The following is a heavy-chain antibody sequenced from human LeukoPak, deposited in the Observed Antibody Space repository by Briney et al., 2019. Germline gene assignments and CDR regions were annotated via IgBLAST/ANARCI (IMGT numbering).Heavy chain of an antibody. J-gene: IGHJ4*02. CDR1: GFTVSSNY. V-gene: IGHV3-23*01. CDR3: ANDYRSGSFHDF. CDR2: ISRRDDYT. Sequence: GGSLRLSRAASGFTVSSNYMSWVRQAPGKGLEWVSVISRRDDYTYYADSVKGRFTISRDNSKNTLYLQMNTLRAEDTAVYYCANDYRSGSFHDFWGQGTLVTVSS. D-gene: IGHD3-10*01.